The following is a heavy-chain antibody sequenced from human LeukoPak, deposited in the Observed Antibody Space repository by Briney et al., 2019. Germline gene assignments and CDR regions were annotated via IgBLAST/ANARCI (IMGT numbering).Heavy chain of an antibody. CDR1: GFTFSSYS. D-gene: IGHD1-7*01. Sequence: GGSLRLSCAASGFTFSSYSMNWVRQAPGKGLEWVSYISSSSSTIYYADSVKGRFTISRDNAKNSLYLQMNSLRAEDTAVYYCAKTQPDYNWNYMAPFDYWGQGTLVTVSS. J-gene: IGHJ4*02. CDR2: ISSSSSTI. V-gene: IGHV3-48*01. CDR3: AKTQPDYNWNYMAPFDY.